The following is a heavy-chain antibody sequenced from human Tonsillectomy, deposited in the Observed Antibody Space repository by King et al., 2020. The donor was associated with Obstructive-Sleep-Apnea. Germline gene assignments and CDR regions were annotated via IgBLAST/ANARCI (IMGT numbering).Heavy chain of an antibody. CDR1: GFTFRSYA. Sequence: VQLVESGGGLVQPGGSLRLSCAGSGFTFRSYAMSWVRQAPGKGLEWVSGISGSGGSTYYSDSVRGRFTISRDNSKNTLYLQMNNLRAEDTAVYYCAKDSMDYDSLTGPVDYWGQGTQVTVSS. V-gene: IGHV3-23*04. CDR2: ISGSGGST. D-gene: IGHD3-9*01. CDR3: AKDSMDYDSLTGPVDY. J-gene: IGHJ4*02.